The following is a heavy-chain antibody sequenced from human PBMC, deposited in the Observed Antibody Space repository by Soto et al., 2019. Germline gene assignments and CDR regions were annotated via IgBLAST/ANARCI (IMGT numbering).Heavy chain of an antibody. V-gene: IGHV3-53*01. CDR2: IYSGGST. D-gene: IGHD5-18*01. J-gene: IGHJ4*02. Sequence: EVQLVESGGGLIQPGGSLRLSCTASGFTVSSNYMSWVRQAPGKGLVWVSVIYSGGSTYYADFVKGRFTISRDSSKNTLYLHMNSLRAEDTAVYYCAGFSGYPNYYFDYWGQGTLVTVSS. CDR3: AGFSGYPNYYFDY. CDR1: GFTVSSNY.